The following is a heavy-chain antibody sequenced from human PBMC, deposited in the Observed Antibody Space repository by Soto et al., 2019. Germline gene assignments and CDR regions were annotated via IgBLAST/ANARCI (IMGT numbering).Heavy chain of an antibody. CDR2: IYYSGST. CDR1: GDSISGLTYF. V-gene: IGHV4-61*01. D-gene: IGHD3-3*02. Sequence: PETLSVTCTVSGDSISGLTYFWSWIRQPPGKGLEWIGYIYYSGSTTYTPPLKSRFTISVDTSNNQFPLKLSSVTAAAPFFYSCASPPRGLLAPFDYWGQGTLFPVSS. J-gene: IGHJ4*02. CDR3: ASPPRGLLAPFDY.